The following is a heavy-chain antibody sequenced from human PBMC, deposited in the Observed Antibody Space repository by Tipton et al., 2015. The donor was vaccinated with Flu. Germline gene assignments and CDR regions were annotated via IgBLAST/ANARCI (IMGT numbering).Heavy chain of an antibody. V-gene: IGHV3-13*01. J-gene: IGHJ4*02. CDR1: GFTFSSYD. Sequence: SLRLSCAASGFTFSSYDMHWVRQATGKGLEWASAIGTAGDTYYPGSVKGRFTISRENAKNSLYLQMNSLRAGDTAVYHCASCSGGSCSHFDYWGQGTLVTVSS. D-gene: IGHD2-15*01. CDR3: ASCSGGSCSHFDY. CDR2: IGTAGDT.